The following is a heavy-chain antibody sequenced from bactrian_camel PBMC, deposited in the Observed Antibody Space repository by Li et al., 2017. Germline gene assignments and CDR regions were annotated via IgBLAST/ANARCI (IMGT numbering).Heavy chain of an antibody. CDR1: RYTYNLCS. D-gene: IGHD5*01. CDR2: IRRYSGTT. Sequence: DVQLVESGGGSVQAGGSLRLSCAASRYTYNLCSMGWFRQAPGKEREGVAAIRRYSGTTFYADSVKDRFTISQDNAETTLYLQMNSLAPEDTAVYYCGVDLGLRRDAACDGMDYGGKGTQVTVS. J-gene: IGHJ7*01. V-gene: IGHV3S59*01.